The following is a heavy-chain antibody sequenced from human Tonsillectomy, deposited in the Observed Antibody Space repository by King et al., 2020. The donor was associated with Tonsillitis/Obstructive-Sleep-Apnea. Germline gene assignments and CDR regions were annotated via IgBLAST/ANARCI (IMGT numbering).Heavy chain of an antibody. CDR2: INPNSGGT. V-gene: IGHV1-2*02. CDR3: ARGGGSYYGPIDY. J-gene: IGHJ4*02. Sequence: QLVQSGAEVKKPGASVKVSCKASGYTFTGYYLHWVRQAPGQGLEWVGWINPNSGGTNYAQKFQGRVTMTRDTSISTAYMELSRLRSDDMAVYYCARGGGSYYGPIDYWGQGTLVTVSS. D-gene: IGHD1-26*01. CDR1: GYTFTGYY.